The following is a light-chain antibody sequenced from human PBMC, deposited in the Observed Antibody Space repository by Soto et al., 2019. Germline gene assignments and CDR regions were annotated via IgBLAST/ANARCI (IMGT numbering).Light chain of an antibody. Sequence: QSALTQPPSVSGSPGQSVTISCTGTSRDVGSYNRVSWYQQPPGTAPKLMIYEVSNRPSGVPDRFSGSKSGNTASLTISGLQAEDEADYYCSSYTSSSTLGVFGTGTKVTVL. CDR1: SRDVGSYNR. CDR2: EVS. J-gene: IGLJ1*01. V-gene: IGLV2-18*02. CDR3: SSYTSSSTLGV.